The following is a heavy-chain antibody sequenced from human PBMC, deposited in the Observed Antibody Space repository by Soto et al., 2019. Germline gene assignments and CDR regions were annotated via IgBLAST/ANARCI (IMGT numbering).Heavy chain of an antibody. J-gene: IGHJ4*02. CDR1: GFTFSNYA. Sequence: GGSLRLSCAASGFTFSNYAMSWVRQVPGKGLEWISVMSGGGGSTYYADSVKGHFTISRDNFKNTLYLQMNSLRVEDTAIYYCAKDPLGYCTNGICAPYYFDYWGQGTLVTVSS. CDR3: AKDPLGYCTNGICAPYYFDY. D-gene: IGHD2-8*01. V-gene: IGHV3-23*01. CDR2: MSGGGGST.